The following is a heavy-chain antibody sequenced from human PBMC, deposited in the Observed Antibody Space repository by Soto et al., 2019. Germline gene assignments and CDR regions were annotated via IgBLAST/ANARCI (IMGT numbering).Heavy chain of an antibody. CDR3: AKASHREASGYYSFDY. D-gene: IGHD3-22*01. Sequence: GGSLRLSCAASGFTFSSYAMSWVRQAPGKGLEWVSAISGSGGSTYYADSVKGRFTISRDNSKNTLYLQMNSLRAEDTAVYYCAKASHREASGYYSFDYWGQGTLVTVSS. CDR1: GFTFSSYA. J-gene: IGHJ4*02. CDR2: ISGSGGST. V-gene: IGHV3-23*01.